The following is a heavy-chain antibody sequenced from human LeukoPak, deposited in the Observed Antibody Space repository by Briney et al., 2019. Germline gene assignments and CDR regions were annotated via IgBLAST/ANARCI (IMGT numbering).Heavy chain of an antibody. CDR1: GFTFSSYA. Sequence: GGSLRLSCAASGFTFSSYAMSWVRQAPGKGLEWASAISGSGGSTYYADSVKGRFTISRDNSKNTLYLQMNSLRAEDTAVYYCATYDSSGYGLFDYWGQGTLVTVSS. D-gene: IGHD3-22*01. V-gene: IGHV3-23*01. J-gene: IGHJ4*02. CDR2: ISGSGGST. CDR3: ATYDSSGYGLFDY.